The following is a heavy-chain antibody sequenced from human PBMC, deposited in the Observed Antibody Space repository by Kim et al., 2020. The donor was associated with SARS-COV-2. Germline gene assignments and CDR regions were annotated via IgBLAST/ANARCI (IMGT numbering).Heavy chain of an antibody. Sequence: SSPSRKSRATISVDTSKNQFSLKLSSVTAADTAVYYCARHRIAAAGPIDYWGQGTLVTVSS. V-gene: IGHV4-59*08. CDR3: ARHRIAAAGPIDY. D-gene: IGHD6-13*01. J-gene: IGHJ4*02.